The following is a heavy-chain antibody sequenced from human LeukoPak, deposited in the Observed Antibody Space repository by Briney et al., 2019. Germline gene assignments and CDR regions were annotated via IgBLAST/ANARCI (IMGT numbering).Heavy chain of an antibody. D-gene: IGHD3-22*01. CDR3: AMTYYYDSSGYSDAFDI. Sequence: ASVKVSCKVSGYTLTELSMHWVRQAPGKGLEWMGGFYPEDGETIYAQKFQGRVTMTEDTSTDTAYMELSSLRSEDTAVYYCAMTYYYDSSGYSDAFDIWGQGTMVTVSS. V-gene: IGHV1-24*01. J-gene: IGHJ3*02. CDR1: GYTLTELS. CDR2: FYPEDGET.